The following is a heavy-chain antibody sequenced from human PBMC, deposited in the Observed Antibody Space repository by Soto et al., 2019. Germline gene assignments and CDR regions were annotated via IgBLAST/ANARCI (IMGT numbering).Heavy chain of an antibody. CDR3: AKKAIIAAAKYYFDY. CDR2: ISGSGGNT. J-gene: IGHJ4*02. CDR1: GFSFSNYY. D-gene: IGHD6-13*01. V-gene: IGHV3-23*01. Sequence: GGSLRLSCAASGFSFSNYYMSWVRQDPGKGLEWVSGISGSGGNTYYADSVRGRFTISRDNSKTTLYLQMNSLRAEDTAVYYCAKKAIIAAAKYYFDYWGQGTLVTVSS.